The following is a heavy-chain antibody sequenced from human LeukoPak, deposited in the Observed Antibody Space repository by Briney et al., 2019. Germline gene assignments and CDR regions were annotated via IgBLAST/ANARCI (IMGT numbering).Heavy chain of an antibody. Sequence: GESLKISCKASGYSFTSYWIAWVRQMPGKGLEWMGIIYPGDSDTRYSPSFQGQVTISADKSINTAYLRWNSLKASDTAIYYCARFVGACSGGNCYSDYWGQGTLVTVSS. D-gene: IGHD2-15*01. CDR1: GYSFTSYW. V-gene: IGHV5-51*01. CDR3: ARFVGACSGGNCYSDY. J-gene: IGHJ4*02. CDR2: IYPGDSDT.